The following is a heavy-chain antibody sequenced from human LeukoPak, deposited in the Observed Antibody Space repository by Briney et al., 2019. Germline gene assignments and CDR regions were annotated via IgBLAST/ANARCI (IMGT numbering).Heavy chain of an antibody. CDR2: ISGSGGGT. J-gene: IGHJ4*02. CDR3: ASSRTYYYGSENYFDY. Sequence: PGGSLRLSCAASRFTFSNYAMSWVRQAPGKGLEWVSAISGSGGGTYYADSVKGRFTISRDNAKNSLYLQMNSLRAEDTAVYYCASSRTYYYGSENYFDYWGQGTLVTVSS. CDR1: RFTFSNYA. V-gene: IGHV3-23*01. D-gene: IGHD3-10*01.